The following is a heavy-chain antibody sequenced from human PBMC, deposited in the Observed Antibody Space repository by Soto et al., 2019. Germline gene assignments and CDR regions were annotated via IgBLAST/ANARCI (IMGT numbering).Heavy chain of an antibody. J-gene: IGHJ4*02. CDR3: ARDPGGRYDY. V-gene: IGHV4-30-2*01. D-gene: IGHD2-15*01. CDR1: GGSISSGGYS. CDR2: IYHSGST. Sequence: SETLSLTCAVSGGSISSGGYSWSWIRQPPGKGLEWIGYIYHSGSTNYNPSLKSRVTISVDRSKNQFSLKPSSVTAADTAVYYCARDPGGRYDYWGQGTLVTGSS.